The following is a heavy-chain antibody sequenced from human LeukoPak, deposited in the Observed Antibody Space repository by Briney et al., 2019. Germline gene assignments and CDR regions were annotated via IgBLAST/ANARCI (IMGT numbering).Heavy chain of an antibody. D-gene: IGHD2-15*01. CDR3: ARRVCSGGSCYGDY. J-gene: IGHJ4*02. Sequence: ASVKVSCKASGYTLTSYDINWVRQAPGQGLEWMGWISAYNGNTNYAQKLQGRVTMTTDTSTSTAYMELRSLRSDDTAVYYCARRVCSGGSCYGDYWGQGTLVTVSS. CDR2: ISAYNGNT. CDR1: GYTLTSYD. V-gene: IGHV1-18*01.